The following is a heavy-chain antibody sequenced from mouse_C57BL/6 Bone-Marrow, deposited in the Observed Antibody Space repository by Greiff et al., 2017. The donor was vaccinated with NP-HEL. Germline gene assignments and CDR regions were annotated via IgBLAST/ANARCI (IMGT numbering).Heavy chain of an antibody. J-gene: IGHJ1*03. CDR1: GYTFTDHT. CDR3: ARNSYYSNYGWYFDV. D-gene: IGHD2-5*01. V-gene: IGHV1-78*01. CDR2: IYPRDGST. Sequence: QVQLQQSDAELVKPGASVKISCKVSGYTFTDHTIHWMKQRPEQGLEWIGYIYPRDGSTKYNEKFKGKATLTADKSSSTAYMQLNSLTSEDSAVYFCARNSYYSNYGWYFDVWGTGTTVTVSS.